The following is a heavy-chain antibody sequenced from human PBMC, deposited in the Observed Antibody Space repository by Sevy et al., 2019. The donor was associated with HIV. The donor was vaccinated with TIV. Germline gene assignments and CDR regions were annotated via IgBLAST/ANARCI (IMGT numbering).Heavy chain of an antibody. CDR3: AKDEGVASEYYYYGMDV. CDR1: GFTFSSYG. J-gene: IGHJ6*02. D-gene: IGHD2-21*01. CDR2: ISYDGSNK. V-gene: IGHV3-30*18. Sequence: GGSLRLSCAASGFTFSSYGMHWVRQAPGKGLEWVAVISYDGSNKYYADSVKGRFTISRDNSKNTQYLQMNSLRAEDTAVYYCAKDEGVASEYYYYGMDVWGQGTTVTVSS.